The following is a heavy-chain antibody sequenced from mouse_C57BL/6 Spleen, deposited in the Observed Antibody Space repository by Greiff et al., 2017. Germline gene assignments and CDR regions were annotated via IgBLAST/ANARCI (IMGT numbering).Heavy chain of an antibody. CDR3: ARVSGGSSSWFAY. Sequence: VQLQQSGAELVKPGASVKISCKASGYAFSSYWMNWVKQRPGKGLEWIGQIYPGDGDTNDNGKFKGKATLTADKSSSTAYMQLSSLTSEDSAVYFCARVSGGSSSWFAYWGQGTLVTVSA. CDR1: GYAFSSYW. V-gene: IGHV1-80*01. D-gene: IGHD1-1*01. J-gene: IGHJ3*01. CDR2: IYPGDGDT.